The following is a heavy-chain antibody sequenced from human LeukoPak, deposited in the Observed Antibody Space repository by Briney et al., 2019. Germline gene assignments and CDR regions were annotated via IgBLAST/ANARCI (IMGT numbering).Heavy chain of an antibody. D-gene: IGHD1-20*01. J-gene: IGHJ6*03. V-gene: IGHV6-1*01. Sequence: SQTLSLTCAISGDSVSSNSAAWNWIRQSPSRGLEWLGRTYYRSKWYNDYAVSVKSRITINPDTSKNQFSLQLNSVTPEDTAVYYCARGTPYNWNDYEYYYMDVWGKGTTVTVSS. CDR1: GDSVSSNSAA. CDR2: TYYRSKWYN. CDR3: ARGTPYNWNDYEYYYMDV.